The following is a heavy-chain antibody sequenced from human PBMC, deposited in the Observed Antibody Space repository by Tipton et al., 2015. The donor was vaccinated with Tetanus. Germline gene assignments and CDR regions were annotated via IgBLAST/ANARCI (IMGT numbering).Heavy chain of an antibody. J-gene: IGHJ4*02. CDR2: VSYSGST. D-gene: IGHD1-7*01. V-gene: IGHV4-61*08. CDR1: GASLRGGDYH. CDR3: ARDLGTSGFH. Sequence: GLVKPSETLSLTCTVSGASLRGGDYHWSWIRQPPGKGLEWIGYVSYSGSTNSNYSLKSRITISQDTSKNQFSLRLTSVTAADTAVYYCARDLGTSGFHWGQGTLVTVSS.